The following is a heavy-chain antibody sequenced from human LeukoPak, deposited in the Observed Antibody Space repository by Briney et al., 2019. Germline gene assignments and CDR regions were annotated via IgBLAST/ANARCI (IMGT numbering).Heavy chain of an antibody. J-gene: IGHJ6*02. CDR1: GYTFTSYD. CDR3: ARGPGDYYYYSGMDV. V-gene: IGHV1-8*01. CDR2: MNPNSGNT. Sequence: ASVKVSCKASGYTFTSYDINWVRQATGQGLECMGWMNPNSGNTGYAQKFPGRVTMTRNTSISTAYMELRSLRSEDTAVYYCARGPGDYYYYSGMDVWGQGTTVTVSS. D-gene: IGHD7-27*01.